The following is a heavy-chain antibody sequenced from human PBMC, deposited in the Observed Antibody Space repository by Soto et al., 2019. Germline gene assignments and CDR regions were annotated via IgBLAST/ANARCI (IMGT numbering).Heavy chain of an antibody. J-gene: IGHJ3*02. CDR1: GFTFSSYS. CDR3: ATFYASSGYAPSYAFDI. V-gene: IGHV3-48*01. Sequence: GGSLRLSCAGSGFTFSSYSMNWVRQAPGKGLEWVSYISSSSSTIYYADSVKGRFTISRDNSKNSLYLEMNSLRVEDTAVYYCATFYASSGYAPSYAFDIWGQEKMVTVSS. CDR2: ISSSSSTI. D-gene: IGHD3-22*01.